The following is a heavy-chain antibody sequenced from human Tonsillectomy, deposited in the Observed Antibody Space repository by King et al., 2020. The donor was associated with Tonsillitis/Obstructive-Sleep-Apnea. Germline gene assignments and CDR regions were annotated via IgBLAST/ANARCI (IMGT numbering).Heavy chain of an antibody. CDR2: IFSNDEK. D-gene: IGHD5-12*01. CDR3: ARIYGGYPLYGFDH. J-gene: IGHJ5*02. CDR1: GFSLSHDRMG. Sequence: TLKESGPVLVKPTETLTLTCTVSGFSLSHDRMGVSWIRQRPGKALEWLAHIFSNDEKSYNTSLKSRLTISKDTSKSQVALTMTTMDPVDTATYYCARIYGGYPLYGFDHGGQGTLVTVSS. V-gene: IGHV2-26*01.